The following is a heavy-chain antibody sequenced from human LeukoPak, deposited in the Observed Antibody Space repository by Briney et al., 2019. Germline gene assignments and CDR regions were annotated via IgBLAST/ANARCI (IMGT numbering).Heavy chain of an antibody. D-gene: IGHD2-8*01. CDR1: GFTFSTFN. V-gene: IGHV3-30*18. CDR2: FSSDGRST. J-gene: IGHJ4*02. Sequence: GGSLRLSCAASGFTFSTFNMHWVRQAPGKGLEWVAVFSSDGRSTFYAENVQGRFTLSGDNSKNTLSLQMNSLRAEDTAVYYCAKAILYPYYFDYWGQGTLVTVSS. CDR3: AKAILYPYYFDY.